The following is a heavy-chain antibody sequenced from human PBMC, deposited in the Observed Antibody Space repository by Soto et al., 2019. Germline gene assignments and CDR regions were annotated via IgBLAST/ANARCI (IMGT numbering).Heavy chain of an antibody. CDR3: ARRLPTSGYWYFDL. CDR1: GFTVSSNY. J-gene: IGHJ2*01. CDR2: IYSDGNT. Sequence: EVQLVESGGGLVQPGGSLRLSCAGSGFTVSSNYMSWVRQAPGKGLEWVSLIYSDGNTFNADSVEGRFSISRDNSKNTLYLQLTRLRVEDTAVYYCARRLPTSGYWYFDLWGRGTLVTVSS. V-gene: IGHV3-66*04. D-gene: IGHD2-8*01.